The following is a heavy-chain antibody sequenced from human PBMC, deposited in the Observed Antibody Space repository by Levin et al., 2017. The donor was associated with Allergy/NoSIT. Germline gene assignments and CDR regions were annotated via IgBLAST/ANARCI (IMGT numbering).Heavy chain of an antibody. CDR2: IKSKTDGGTT. V-gene: IGHV3-15*01. J-gene: IGHJ6*02. CDR3: TTARYDFWSGYYTFDYYYGMDV. D-gene: IGHD3-3*01. CDR1: GFTFSNAW. Sequence: GGSLRLSCAASGFTFSNAWMSWVRQAPGKGLEWVGRIKSKTDGGTTDYAAPVKGRFTISRDDSKNTLYLQMNSLKTEDTAVYYCTTARYDFWSGYYTFDYYYGMDVWGQGTTVTVSS.